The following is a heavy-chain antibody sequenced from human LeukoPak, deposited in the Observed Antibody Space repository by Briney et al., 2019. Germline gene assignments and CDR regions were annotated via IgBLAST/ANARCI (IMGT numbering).Heavy chain of an antibody. CDR2: IYTSGST. CDR1: GGSISSYY. D-gene: IGHD3-22*01. V-gene: IGHV4-4*09. Sequence: PSETLSLTCTVSGGSISSYYWSWIRQPPGKGLEWIGYIYTSGSTNYNPPLKSRVTISVDTSKNQFSLKLSSVTAADTAVYYCARADYYDSSGYYPWGQGTLVTVSS. J-gene: IGHJ5*02. CDR3: ARADYYDSSGYYP.